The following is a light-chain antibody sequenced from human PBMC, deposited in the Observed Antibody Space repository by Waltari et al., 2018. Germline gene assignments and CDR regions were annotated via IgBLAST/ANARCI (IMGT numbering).Light chain of an antibody. CDR1: SSDVGGYNY. V-gene: IGLV2-11*01. CDR3: CSYAGSYIV. J-gene: IGLJ3*02. CDR2: DVS. Sequence: QSALTQPRSVSGSPGPSVTISCPGTSSDVGGYNYVSWYQQHPGKAPQLMIYDVSKRPSGVPDRFSGSKSGNTASLTISGLQAEDEADYYCCSYAGSYIVFGGGTKLTVL.